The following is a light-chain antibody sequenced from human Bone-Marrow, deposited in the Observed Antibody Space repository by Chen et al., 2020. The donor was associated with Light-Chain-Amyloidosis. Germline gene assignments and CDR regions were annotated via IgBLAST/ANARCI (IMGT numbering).Light chain of an antibody. J-gene: IGLJ3*02. CDR2: EDD. CDR1: SGSIATNY. Sequence: NFMLTQPHSVSESPGKTVIISCTRSSGSIATNYVQWYQQRPGSSPTTVIYEDDQRPSGVSDRFSVSIDRSSNSASLTISGLKTEDEADYYCQSYQGSSQGVFGGGTKLTVL. V-gene: IGLV6-57*01. CDR3: QSYQGSSQGV.